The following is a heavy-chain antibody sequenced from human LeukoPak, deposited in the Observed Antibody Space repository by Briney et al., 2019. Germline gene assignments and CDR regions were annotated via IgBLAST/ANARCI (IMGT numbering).Heavy chain of an antibody. D-gene: IGHD2-2*01. V-gene: IGHV5-51*01. CDR2: IYPGDSDT. Sequence: GESLKISCKGSGYSFTSYWIGWVRQMPGKGLEWMGIIYPGDSDTGYSPSFQGQVTISADKSISTAYLQWSSLKASDTAMYYCATTGVVVPAASTLYYYGMDVWGQGTTVTVSS. CDR3: ATTGVVVPAASTLYYYGMDV. J-gene: IGHJ6*02. CDR1: GYSFTSYW.